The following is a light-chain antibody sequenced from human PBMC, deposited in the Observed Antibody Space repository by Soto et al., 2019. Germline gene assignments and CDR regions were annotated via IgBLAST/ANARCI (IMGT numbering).Light chain of an antibody. CDR2: GAS. V-gene: IGKV3D-20*02. CDR1: QSVSNNY. Sequence: DIVLTQSPGPLSLSAGDRATLSCRASQSVSNNYLAWYQQKPGQAPRLLIYGASNRATGIPDRFSGSGSGTEFTLTISSLEPEDFAVYYCQHRTSRYTCGQGTKVDIK. CDR3: QHRTSRYT. J-gene: IGKJ2*01.